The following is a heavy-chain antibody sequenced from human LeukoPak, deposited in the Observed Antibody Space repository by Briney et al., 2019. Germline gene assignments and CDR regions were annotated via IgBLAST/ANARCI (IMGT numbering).Heavy chain of an antibody. D-gene: IGHD5-18*01. CDR2: ISDSGGRT. J-gene: IGHJ4*02. CDR1: GITLSNYG. V-gene: IGHV3-23*01. CDR3: AKALDTYGYMRLDS. Sequence: PGGSLRLSCAVSGITLSNYGMSWVRQAPGKGLEWVAGISDSGGRTNYADSVKGRFTISRDTSQNTLYLQMNSLRAEDTAVYYCAKALDTYGYMRLDSWGQGTLVTVSS.